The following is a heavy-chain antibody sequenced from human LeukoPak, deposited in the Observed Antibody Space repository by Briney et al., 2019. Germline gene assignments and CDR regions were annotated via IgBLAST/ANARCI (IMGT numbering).Heavy chain of an antibody. D-gene: IGHD2-2*01. CDR3: ARAVVPAAQNSGFDY. CDR1: GGTFSSYA. J-gene: IGHJ4*02. V-gene: IGHV1-69*13. Sequence: SVKVSCKASGGTFSSYAISWVRQAPGQGLEWMGGIIPIFGTANYAQKFQGRVTITADESTSTAYMERSSLRSEDTAVYYCARAVVPAAQNSGFDYWGQGTLVTVSS. CDR2: IIPIFGTA.